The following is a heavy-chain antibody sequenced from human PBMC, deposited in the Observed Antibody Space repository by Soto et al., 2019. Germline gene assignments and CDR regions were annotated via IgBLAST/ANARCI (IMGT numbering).Heavy chain of an antibody. V-gene: IGHV4-31*03. CDR3: ARDFGENAFDI. CDR1: GGSISSGGYY. CDR2: IYYSGST. J-gene: IGHJ3*02. D-gene: IGHD3-16*01. Sequence: KTSETLSLTCTVSGGSISSGGYYWSWIRQHPGKGLEWIGYIYYSGSTYYNPSLKSRVTISVDTSKNQFSLKLSSVTAADTAVYYCARDFGENAFDIWGQGTMVTVSS.